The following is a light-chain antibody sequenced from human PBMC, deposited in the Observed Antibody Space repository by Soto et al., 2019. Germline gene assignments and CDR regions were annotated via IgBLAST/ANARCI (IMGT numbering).Light chain of an antibody. CDR3: QQYNVWPLT. V-gene: IGKV3-15*01. Sequence: EIVMTQSPATLSVSPGERATLSCRASQSVSSNLACYQQKPGQTPKLLIYVASPRATGIPARFSGSGSGTEFTLTISSLQSEDFAVYYCQQYNVWPLTFGGGTKVEFK. J-gene: IGKJ4*01. CDR1: QSVSSN. CDR2: VAS.